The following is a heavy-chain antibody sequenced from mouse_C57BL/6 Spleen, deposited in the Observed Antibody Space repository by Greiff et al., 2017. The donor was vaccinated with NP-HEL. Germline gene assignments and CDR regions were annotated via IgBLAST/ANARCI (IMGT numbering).Heavy chain of an antibody. D-gene: IGHD2-5*01. J-gene: IGHJ4*01. CDR2: ISSGGDYI. CDR1: GFTFSSYA. V-gene: IGHV5-9-1*02. Sequence: EVKLVESGEGLVKPGGSLKLSCAASGFTFSSYAMSWVRQTPEKRLEWVAYISSGGDYIYYADTVKGRFTISRDNARNTLYLQMSSLKSEDTAMYYCTRASDSNYDYYAMDYWGQGTSVTVSS. CDR3: TRASDSNYDYYAMDY.